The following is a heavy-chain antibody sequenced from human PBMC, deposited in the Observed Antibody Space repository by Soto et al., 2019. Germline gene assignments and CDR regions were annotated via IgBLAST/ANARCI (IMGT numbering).Heavy chain of an antibody. CDR1: GFTFDDYA. Sequence: EVQLVESGGGLVQPGRSLRLSCAASGFTFDDYAMHWVRQAPGKGLEWVSGISWNSGSIGYADSVKGRFTISRDNAKNSLYLQMNSLRADDTALYYCAKDSGSGWPGYYYMDVWGKGTTVTVSS. D-gene: IGHD6-19*01. CDR3: AKDSGSGWPGYYYMDV. J-gene: IGHJ6*03. CDR2: ISWNSGSI. V-gene: IGHV3-9*01.